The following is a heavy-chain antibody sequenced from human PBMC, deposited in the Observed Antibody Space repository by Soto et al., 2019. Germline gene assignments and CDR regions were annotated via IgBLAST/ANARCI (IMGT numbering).Heavy chain of an antibody. V-gene: IGHV1-8*01. CDR1: GYTFTSYD. Sequence: GASVKVSCKASGYTFTSYDIYWVRQATGQGLEWMGWMNPNTGNSGYAQKFQGRVTMTSNTSITTAHMELSSLRSEDTAVYYCARRAHKHGWTGFGDDKYYFDFWGQGTLVTVSS. CDR3: ARRAHKHGWTGFGDDKYYFDF. CDR2: MNPNTGNS. D-gene: IGHD2-21*02. J-gene: IGHJ4*02.